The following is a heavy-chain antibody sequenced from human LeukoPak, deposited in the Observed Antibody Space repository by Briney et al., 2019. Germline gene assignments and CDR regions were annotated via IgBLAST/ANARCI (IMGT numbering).Heavy chain of an antibody. J-gene: IGHJ4*02. D-gene: IGHD6-13*01. CDR2: IYYSGST. Sequence: SETLSLTCTISGGSISSSSYYWGWIRQPPGKGLEWIGSIYYSGSTYYNPSLKSRVTISVDTSKNQFSLKLSSVTAADTAVYYCANIANWGQGTLVTVSS. CDR3: ANIAN. CDR1: GGSISSSSYY. V-gene: IGHV4-39*07.